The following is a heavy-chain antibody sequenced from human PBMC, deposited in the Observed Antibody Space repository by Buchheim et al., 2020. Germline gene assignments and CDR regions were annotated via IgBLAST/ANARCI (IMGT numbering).Heavy chain of an antibody. D-gene: IGHD3-3*01. V-gene: IGHV3-11*06. J-gene: IGHJ6*02. Sequence: QVQLVESGGGLVKPGGSLRLSCAASGFTFSDYYMSWIRQAPGKGLEWVSYISSSSSYTNYADSVKGRFTISRDNAKNSLYLQMNSLRAEDTAVYYCARQDEPALPITIFGVAHYGMDVWGQGTT. CDR1: GFTFSDYY. CDR2: ISSSSSYT. CDR3: ARQDEPALPITIFGVAHYGMDV.